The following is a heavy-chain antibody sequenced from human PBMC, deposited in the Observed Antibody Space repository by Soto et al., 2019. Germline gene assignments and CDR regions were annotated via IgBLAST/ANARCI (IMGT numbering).Heavy chain of an antibody. CDR2: MSHSGGT. CDR3: ARVERGTATTVVDAFDI. CDR1: GGFVSSGSYY. D-gene: IGHD1-1*01. Sequence: QVQLQQWGAGLLKSSETLSLTCAVYGGFVSSGSYYWSWIRQSPGKGLEWIGEMSHSGGTHFNPSLKSRVTISVDTSKNQFSLKMSSVTAADTALYYRARVERGTATTVVDAFDIWGPGTMVTVSS. J-gene: IGHJ3*02. V-gene: IGHV4-34*01.